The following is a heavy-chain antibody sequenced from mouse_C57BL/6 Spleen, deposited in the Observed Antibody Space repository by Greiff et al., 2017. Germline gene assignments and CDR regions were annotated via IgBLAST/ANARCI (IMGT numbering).Heavy chain of an antibody. CDR2: INPSTGGT. V-gene: IGHV1-42*01. CDR1: GYSFTGYY. CDR3: ARGDGYYGGNFDY. Sequence: EVQGVESGPELVKPGASVKISCKASGYSFTGYYMNWVKQSPEKSLEWIGEINPSTGGTTYNQKFKAKATLTVDKSSSTAYMQLKSLTSEDSAVYYCARGDGYYGGNFDYWGQGTTLTVSS. J-gene: IGHJ2*01. D-gene: IGHD2-3*01.